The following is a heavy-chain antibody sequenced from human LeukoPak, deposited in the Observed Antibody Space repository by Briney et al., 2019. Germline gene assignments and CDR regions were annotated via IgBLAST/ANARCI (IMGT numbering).Heavy chain of an antibody. J-gene: IGHJ3*02. CDR1: GGSISSSSYY. CDR3: ARGGPPSRENAFDI. CDR2: IYYSGST. V-gene: IGHV4-39*07. Sequence: KSSETLSLTCTVSGGSISSSSYYWGWIRQPPGKGLEWIGCIYYSGSTYYNPSLKSRVTISVDTSKNQFSLKLSSVTAADTAVYYCARGGPPSRENAFDIWGQGTMVTVSS.